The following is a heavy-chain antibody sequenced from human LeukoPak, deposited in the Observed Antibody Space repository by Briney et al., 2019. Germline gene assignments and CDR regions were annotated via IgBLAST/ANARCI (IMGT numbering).Heavy chain of an antibody. V-gene: IGHV4-39*01. CDR3: ARRGTMVRGPRAFDY. Sequence: PSETLSLTCTVSGGSISSSSYYWDWIRQPPGKGLEWIGSIYYSGSTYYNPSLKSRVTISVDTSKNQFSLKLSSVTAADTAVYHCARRGTMVRGPRAFDYWGQGTLVTVSS. D-gene: IGHD3-10*01. CDR2: IYYSGST. CDR1: GGSISSSSYY. J-gene: IGHJ4*02.